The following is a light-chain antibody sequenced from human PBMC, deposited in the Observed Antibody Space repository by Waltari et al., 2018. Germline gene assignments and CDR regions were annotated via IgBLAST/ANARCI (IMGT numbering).Light chain of an antibody. CDR1: SSHIGGHNY. CDR2: DVS. J-gene: IGLJ2*01. Sequence: QSALTQPASVSGSPGQSITISCTGTSSHIGGHNYDPWYQQVPGKPPKLIIYDVSYRPAGVSSRFSGSKSGNTASLTISGVQAGDEADYFCCRYIDSSTLELFGGGTSLTVL. CDR3: CRYIDSSTLEL. V-gene: IGLV2-14*03.